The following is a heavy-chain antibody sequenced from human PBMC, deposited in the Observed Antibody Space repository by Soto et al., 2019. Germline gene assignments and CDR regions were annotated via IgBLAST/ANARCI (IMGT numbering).Heavy chain of an antibody. Sequence: QLQLQESGPGLVKPSETLSLTCTVSGGSISSSSYYWGWIRQPPGKGLEWIGSIYYSGSTYYNPSLKSRVTTSVNTSKHQFSLKLNSVTAADTAVYYCARNYYDSSGWGDWYFDLWGRGTLVSVSS. CDR1: GGSISSSSYY. D-gene: IGHD3-22*01. V-gene: IGHV4-39*01. J-gene: IGHJ2*01. CDR2: IYYSGST. CDR3: ARNYYDSSGWGDWYFDL.